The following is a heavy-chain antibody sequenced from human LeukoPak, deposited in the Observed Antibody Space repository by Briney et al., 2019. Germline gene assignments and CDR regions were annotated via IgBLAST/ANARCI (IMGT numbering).Heavy chain of an antibody. J-gene: IGHJ3*02. CDR2: ISGSASTI. CDR3: ARECSRCGDAFDI. D-gene: IGHD6-19*01. Sequence: GGPLRLSCAASGFTFSSYEMNWVRQAPGKGLEWLSYISGSASTIYYADSVKGRLTISRDNAKNSLYLQMNSLRGEDTAVYYCARECSRCGDAFDIWGQGTMVTVSS. V-gene: IGHV3-48*03. CDR1: GFTFSSYE.